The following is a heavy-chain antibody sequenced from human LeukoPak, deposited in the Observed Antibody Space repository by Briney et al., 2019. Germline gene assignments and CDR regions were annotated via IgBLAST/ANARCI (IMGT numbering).Heavy chain of an antibody. CDR1: GYSFTYW. CDR3: ASARHGDYVWDY. Sequence: GESLKISCKGSGYSFTYWIGWVRQMPGKGLEWMGIIYSGDSHTKYSPSFQGRVTISVDKSITTAYLQWSSLEASDTAMYDCASARHGDYVWDYWGQGTLVTVSS. J-gene: IGHJ4*02. D-gene: IGHD3-16*01. V-gene: IGHV5-51*01. CDR2: IYSGDSHT.